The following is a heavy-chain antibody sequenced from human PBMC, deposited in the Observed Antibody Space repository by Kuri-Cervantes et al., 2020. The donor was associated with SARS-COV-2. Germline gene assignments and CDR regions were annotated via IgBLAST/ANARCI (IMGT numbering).Heavy chain of an antibody. CDR1: GFTFSSYA. J-gene: IGHJ2*01. CDR2: ISYDGSNK. Sequence: GESLKISCAASGFTFSSYAMHWVRQAPGKGLEWVAVISYDGSNKYYADSVKGRFTISRDNSKNTLYLQMNSLRAEDTAVYYCARDRKLELNWYFDLWGRGTLVTVSS. CDR3: ARDRKLELNWYFDL. D-gene: IGHD1-7*01. V-gene: IGHV3-30-3*01.